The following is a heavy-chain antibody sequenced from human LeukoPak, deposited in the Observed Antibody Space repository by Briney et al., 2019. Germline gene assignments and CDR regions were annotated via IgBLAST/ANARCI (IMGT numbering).Heavy chain of an antibody. D-gene: IGHD6-13*01. Sequence: ASVKVSCKASGGTFSSYAISWVRQAPGQGLEWMGWISAYNGNTNYAQKLQGRVTMTTDTSTSTAYMELRSLRSDDTAVYYCAREAAAGTWWFDPWGQGTLVTVSS. CDR3: AREAAAGTWWFDP. CDR2: ISAYNGNT. V-gene: IGHV1-18*01. J-gene: IGHJ5*02. CDR1: GGTFSSYA.